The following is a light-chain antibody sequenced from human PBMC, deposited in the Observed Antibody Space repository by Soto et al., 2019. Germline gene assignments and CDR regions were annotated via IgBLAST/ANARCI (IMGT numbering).Light chain of an antibody. Sequence: EIVLTQSPGTLSLSPGDRANLSCRASQSVSSNYLAWYQQKPGQAPSLLIYGASSRATGIPDRFSGSGSGTDFTLTINRLEPEDFGVYYCQQYGSSAPITFGQGTRVEIE. CDR1: QSVSSNY. CDR2: GAS. J-gene: IGKJ5*01. V-gene: IGKV3-20*01. CDR3: QQYGSSAPIT.